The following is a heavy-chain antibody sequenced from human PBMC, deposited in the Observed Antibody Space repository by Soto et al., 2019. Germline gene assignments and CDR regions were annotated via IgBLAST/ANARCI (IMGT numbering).Heavy chain of an antibody. Sequence: ASVKVSCKASGYDFTDYYIHWLRQAPGQGPEWLGWINPTSGDTNYAQEFQGRVTMTRDTSIATAYMDLSSLRADDTAVYYWARGARTGTSVHQFETWSQGTLVTVSS. V-gene: IGHV1-2*02. CDR1: GYDFTDYY. CDR3: ARGARTGTSVHQFET. J-gene: IGHJ5*02. CDR2: INPTSGDT. D-gene: IGHD1-1*01.